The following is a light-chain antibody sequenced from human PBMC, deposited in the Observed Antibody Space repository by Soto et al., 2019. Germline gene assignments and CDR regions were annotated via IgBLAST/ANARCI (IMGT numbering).Light chain of an antibody. Sequence: ESVLTQSPGTLSLSPGEGATLSCRASQTIRGNYLAWYQQKPGQPPRLLIYGASNRATGIPDRFSGSGSGTDFTLTISRLEPDDFAVYFCQQYGGSRAFGQGTKVDIK. CDR3: QQYGGSRA. CDR1: QTIRGNY. J-gene: IGKJ1*01. V-gene: IGKV3-20*01. CDR2: GAS.